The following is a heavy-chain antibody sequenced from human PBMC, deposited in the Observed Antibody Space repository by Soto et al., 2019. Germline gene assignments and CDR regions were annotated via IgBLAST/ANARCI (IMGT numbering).Heavy chain of an antibody. CDR3: ARHRPTSDAFDI. J-gene: IGHJ3*02. CDR2: IYYSGST. D-gene: IGHD2-2*01. Sequence: KPSETLSLTCTVSGGSISSSSYYWGWIRQPPGKGLEWIGSIYYSGSTYYNPSLKSRVTISVDTSKNQFSLKLSSVTAADTAVYYCARHRPTSDAFDIWGQGTMVTVSS. V-gene: IGHV4-39*01. CDR1: GGSISSSSYY.